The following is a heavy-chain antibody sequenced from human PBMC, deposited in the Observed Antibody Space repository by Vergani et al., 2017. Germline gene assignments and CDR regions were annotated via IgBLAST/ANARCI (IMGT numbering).Heavy chain of an antibody. Sequence: QVQLVESGGGVVQPGRSLRLSCAASGFTFSSYGMHWVRQAPGKGLEWVAVIWYDGSNKYYADSVKGRFTISRDNSKNTLYLQMNSLRAEDTAVYYCAKDTGVWGYGGNSGTFDYWGQGTLVTVSS. CDR2: IWYDGSNK. D-gene: IGHD4-23*01. V-gene: IGHV3-33*06. CDR1: GFTFSSYG. CDR3: AKDTGVWGYGGNSGTFDY. J-gene: IGHJ4*02.